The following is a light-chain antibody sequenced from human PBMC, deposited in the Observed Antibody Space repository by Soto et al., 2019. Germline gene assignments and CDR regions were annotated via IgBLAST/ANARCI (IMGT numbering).Light chain of an antibody. V-gene: IGLV3-21*04. J-gene: IGLJ2*01. CDR3: QVWDSSSDHVV. Sequence: SYELTQPPSVSVAPGKTARITCGGNNIGSKSVHWYQQKPGQAPVLVIYYDSDRPSGIPERFSGSNPGNTATLTFSRVEAGDEADYYCQVWDSSSDHVVFGGGTKLTVL. CDR2: YDS. CDR1: NIGSKS.